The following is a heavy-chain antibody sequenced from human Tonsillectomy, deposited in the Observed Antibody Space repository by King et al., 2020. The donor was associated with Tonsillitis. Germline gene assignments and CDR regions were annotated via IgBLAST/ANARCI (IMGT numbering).Heavy chain of an antibody. J-gene: IGHJ6*02. CDR1: GGSISSYY. V-gene: IGHV4-59*08. CDR3: ARQTGGGVGYYGMDV. CDR2: IYYSGST. D-gene: IGHD3-16*01. Sequence: QLQESGPGLVKPSETLSLTCTVSGGSISSYYWSWIRQPPGKGLEWIGYIYYSGSTNYNPSLKSRVTISVDTSKNQFSLKLSSVTAADTAVYYCARQTGGGVGYYGMDVWGQGTTVTVSS.